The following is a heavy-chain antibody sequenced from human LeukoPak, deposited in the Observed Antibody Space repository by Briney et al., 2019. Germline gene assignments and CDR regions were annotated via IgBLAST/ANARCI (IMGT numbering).Heavy chain of an antibody. D-gene: IGHD2-2*01. CDR2: ISAYNGNT. V-gene: IGHV1-18*04. Sequence: ASVKVSCKASGYTFTSYGISWVRQAPGQGLEWMGWISAYNGNTNYAQKLQGRVTMTTDTSTSTAYMELRSLRSDDTAVYYGARDPRDIVVVPAVINFDYWGQGTLVTVSS. J-gene: IGHJ4*02. CDR1: GYTFTSYG. CDR3: ARDPRDIVVVPAVINFDY.